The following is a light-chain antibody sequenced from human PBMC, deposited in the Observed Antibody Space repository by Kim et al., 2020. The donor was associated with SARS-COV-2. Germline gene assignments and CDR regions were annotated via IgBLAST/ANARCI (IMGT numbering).Light chain of an antibody. CDR2: DAS. Sequence: EIVLTQSPATLSLSPGERATLSCRASQSVGSDLAWYQQKPGQAPRLLIYDASHRATGIPGRFSGSGSGTDFTLTISPLEPEDFAVYYCQQRRTWPPVTFGGGTKLEI. CDR1: QSVGSD. V-gene: IGKV3-11*01. J-gene: IGKJ4*01. CDR3: QQRRTWPPVT.